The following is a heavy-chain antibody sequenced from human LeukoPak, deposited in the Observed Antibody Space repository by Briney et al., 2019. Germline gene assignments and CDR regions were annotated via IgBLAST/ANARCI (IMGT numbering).Heavy chain of an antibody. J-gene: IGHJ3*02. CDR3: ARGFPRYSSGWLRTDAFDI. Sequence: PSETLSLTCAVYGGSFSGYYWSWIRQPAGKGLEWIGRIYTSGSTNYNPSLKSRVTISVDTSKNQFSLKLSSVTAADTAVYYCARGFPRYSSGWLRTDAFDIWGQGTMVTVSS. CDR2: IYTSGST. D-gene: IGHD6-19*01. CDR1: GGSFSGYY. V-gene: IGHV4-59*10.